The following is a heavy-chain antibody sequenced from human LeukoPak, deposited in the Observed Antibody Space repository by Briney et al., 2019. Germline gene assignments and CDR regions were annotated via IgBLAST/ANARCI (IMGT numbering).Heavy chain of an antibody. CDR3: ARGSLRLPYFDY. D-gene: IGHD6-25*01. Sequence: SETLSLTCTVSGGSISSYYWSWVRQPPGKGLEWIGYIYYSGSTNYNPSLKSRVTISVDTSKNQFSLKLSSVTAADTAVYYCARGSLRLPYFDYWGQGTLVTVSS. CDR1: GGSISSYY. CDR2: IYYSGST. J-gene: IGHJ4*02. V-gene: IGHV4-59*01.